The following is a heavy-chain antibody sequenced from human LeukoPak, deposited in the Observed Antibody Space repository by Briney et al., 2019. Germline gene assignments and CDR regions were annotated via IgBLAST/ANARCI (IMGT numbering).Heavy chain of an antibody. J-gene: IGHJ4*02. V-gene: IGHV4-4*07. CDR3: ARSPAPYFFDY. CDR2: IYTSGST. Sequence: TLSPTCTVSGGSISTYYWSWMRQPPGKGLEWIGRIYTSGSTNYNPSLKSRVTISVDNSKNQFSLELSSVTAADTAVYYCARSPAPYFFDYWGQGTLVAVSS. CDR1: GGSISTYY. D-gene: IGHD2/OR15-2a*01.